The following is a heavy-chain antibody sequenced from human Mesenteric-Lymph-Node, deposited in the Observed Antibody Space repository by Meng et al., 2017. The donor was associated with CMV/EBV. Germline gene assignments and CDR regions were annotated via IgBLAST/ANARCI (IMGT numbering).Heavy chain of an antibody. CDR3: ARVRGRSLNY. D-gene: IGHD1-26*01. Sequence: ASVKVSCKASGYTFTGYYMHWVRQAPGQGLEWMGWISAYNGNTNYAQKLQGRVTMTTDTSTSTAYMELRSLRSDDTAVYYCARVRGRSLNYWGQGTLVTVSS. V-gene: IGHV1-18*04. CDR2: ISAYNGNT. J-gene: IGHJ4*02. CDR1: GYTFTGYY.